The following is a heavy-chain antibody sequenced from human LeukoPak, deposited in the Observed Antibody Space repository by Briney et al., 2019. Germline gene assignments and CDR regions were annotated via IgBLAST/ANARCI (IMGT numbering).Heavy chain of an antibody. V-gene: IGHV3-11*01. CDR1: GFTVSSNY. Sequence: GGSLRLSCAASGFTVSSNYMSWIRQSPGKGLEWVSYISSSGSTIYYADSVKGRFTVSRDNAKNSLYLQMDSLRAEDTAVYYCARDRDYSSSCPDYWGQGTLVTVSS. CDR2: ISSSGSTI. J-gene: IGHJ4*02. CDR3: ARDRDYSSSCPDY. D-gene: IGHD6-13*01.